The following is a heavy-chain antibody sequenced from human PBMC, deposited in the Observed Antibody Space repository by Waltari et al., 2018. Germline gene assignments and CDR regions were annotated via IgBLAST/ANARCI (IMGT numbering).Heavy chain of an antibody. CDR2: IRYDGSNK. Sequence: QVQLVESGGGVVQPGGSLRLSCAASGFTFSSYGMHWVRQAPGKGLEWVAFIRYDGSNKYYADSVKGRFTIARDNSKNTLYLQMNSLRDEDTAVYDCAKSIAARPDYWGQGTLVTVSS. V-gene: IGHV3-30*02. CDR1: GFTFSSYG. CDR3: AKSIAARPDY. D-gene: IGHD6-6*01. J-gene: IGHJ4*02.